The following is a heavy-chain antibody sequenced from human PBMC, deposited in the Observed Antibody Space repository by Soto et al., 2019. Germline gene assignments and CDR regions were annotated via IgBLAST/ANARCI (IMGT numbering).Heavy chain of an antibody. D-gene: IGHD5-12*01. CDR2: IWYDGSNT. CDR3: ARDFSMVIVAPGY. CDR1: GFTFSRYW. Sequence: PGGSLRLSCAASGFTFSRYWMSWVRQAPGKGLEWVGFIWYDGSNTFYAESVKGRFTISRDNSKNTVYLQINALRAEDTAVYYCARDFSMVIVAPGYWGQGTLVTVSS. J-gene: IGHJ4*02. V-gene: IGHV3-33*08.